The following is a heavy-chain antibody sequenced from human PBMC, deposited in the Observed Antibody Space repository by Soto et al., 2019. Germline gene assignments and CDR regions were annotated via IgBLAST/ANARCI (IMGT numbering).Heavy chain of an antibody. CDR2: ISYDGSSK. D-gene: IGHD6-13*01. J-gene: IGHJ6*02. CDR1: GFTFSSYG. V-gene: IGHV3-30*18. CDR3: AKGGASGYSSSWYLQYYYGMDV. Sequence: PGGSLRLSCAASGFTFSSYGMHWVRQAPGKGLEWVAVISYDGSSKYYADSVKGRFTISRDNSKNTLYLQMNSLRAEDTAVYYCAKGGASGYSSSWYLQYYYGMDVWGQGTTVTVSS.